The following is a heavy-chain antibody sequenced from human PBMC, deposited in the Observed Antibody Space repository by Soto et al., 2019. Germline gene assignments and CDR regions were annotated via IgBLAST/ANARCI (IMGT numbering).Heavy chain of an antibody. J-gene: IGHJ6*02. CDR3: ARLTPLDDFFYSYYGMDV. CDR1: GGSISTSGYD. D-gene: IGHD3-3*01. Sequence: LRLQASGPGLVKPSETLSLTCTVSGGSISTSGYDWGWSRQPPGGGLEWIGGIAYTGTTQYNSSLKSRVTVLIDTSNNQFSLRLRSMTAADTALYFCARLTPLDDFFYSYYGMDVWGQGTTVTVSS. V-gene: IGHV4-39*01. CDR2: IAYTGTT.